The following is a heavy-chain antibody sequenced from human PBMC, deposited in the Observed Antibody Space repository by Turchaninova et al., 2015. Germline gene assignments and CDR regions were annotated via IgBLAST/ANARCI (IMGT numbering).Heavy chain of an antibody. Sequence: QVQLVQSGAEVKKPGSSVKVSCKASGGTFSSYAISWVRQAPGQGLEWMGGIIPIFGTANYAQNFQRGVTITADKSTSTAYMELSSLGSEDTAVYYCARAGVSATVTTASNWFDPWGQGTLVTVSS. D-gene: IGHD4-11*01. V-gene: IGHV1-69*06. CDR3: ARAGVSATVTTASNWFDP. J-gene: IGHJ5*02. CDR1: GGTFSSYA. CDR2: IIPIFGTA.